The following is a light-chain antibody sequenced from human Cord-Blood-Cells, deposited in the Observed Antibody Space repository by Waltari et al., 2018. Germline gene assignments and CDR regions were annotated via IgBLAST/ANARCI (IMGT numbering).Light chain of an antibody. CDR3: SSYTSSSTLV. CDR2: DVS. J-gene: IGLJ2*01. V-gene: IGLV2-14*01. Sequence: QSALTQPASVSGSPGQSITISCTGTSIDVGGYNYVSWYQQHPGKAPKLMIYDVSNRPSGVSNRFSGSKSGNTAPLTISGLQAEDEADYYCSSYTSSSTLVFGGGTKLTVL. CDR1: SIDVGGYNY.